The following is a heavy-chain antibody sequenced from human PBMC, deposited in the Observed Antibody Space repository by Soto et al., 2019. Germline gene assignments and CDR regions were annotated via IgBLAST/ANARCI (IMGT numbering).Heavy chain of an antibody. CDR3: ARGQRITIFGVVTNPYYYGMDV. CDR1: GFTFSSYS. J-gene: IGHJ6*02. Sequence: GPLRVSCGASGFTFSSYSMNWVRQAPGKGLEWVSSISSSSSYIYYADSVKGRFTISRDNAKNSLYSQKNSLRAEDTAVYYCARGQRITIFGVVTNPYYYGMDVWGQGTTVTVSS. CDR2: ISSSSSYI. V-gene: IGHV3-21*01. D-gene: IGHD3-3*01.